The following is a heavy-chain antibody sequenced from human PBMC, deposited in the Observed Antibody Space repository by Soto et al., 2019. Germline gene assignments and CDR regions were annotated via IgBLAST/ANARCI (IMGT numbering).Heavy chain of an antibody. CDR3: IAGYNSRLDY. D-gene: IGHD5-12*01. CDR2: ILPILDVA. V-gene: IGHV1-69*02. CDR1: GGTFSSYS. Sequence: QVQLVQSGAEVKKPGSSVKVSCKASGGTFSSYSINWVRQAPGQGLEWMGRILPILDVANYAQKFQGRVTITADKSTSTAYMELSSLRSEDAAVYLCIAGYNSRLDYWGQGTLVTVSS. J-gene: IGHJ4*02.